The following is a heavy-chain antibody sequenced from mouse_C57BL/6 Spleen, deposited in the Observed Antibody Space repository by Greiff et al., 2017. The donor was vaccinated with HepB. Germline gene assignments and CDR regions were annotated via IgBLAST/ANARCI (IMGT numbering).Heavy chain of an antibody. D-gene: IGHD1-1*01. Sequence: VQLQQSGAELARPGASVKLSCKASGYTFTSYGISWVKQRTGQGLEWIGEIYPRSGNTYYNEKFKGKATLTADKSSSTAYMELRSLTSEDSAVYFGAREGALITTVVATDYVGYWGQGATLTVSS. CDR3: AREGALITTVVATDYVGY. CDR2: IYPRSGNT. J-gene: IGHJ2*01. CDR1: GYTFTSYG. V-gene: IGHV1-81*01.